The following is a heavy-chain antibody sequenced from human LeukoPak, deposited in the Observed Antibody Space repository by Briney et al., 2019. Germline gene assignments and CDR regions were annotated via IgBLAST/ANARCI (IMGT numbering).Heavy chain of an antibody. CDR3: ARDPESNWGWDLDY. V-gene: IGHV3-48*01. CDR1: GFTVSSYS. D-gene: IGHD7-27*01. CDR2: ISSSGSMI. Sequence: PGGSLRLSCAASGFTVSSYSMNWVRQVPGKGLEWVSHISSSGSMIWYGESVKGRFTISRDSAKNPLHLQMNSLRAEDTAVYYCARDPESNWGWDLDYWGQGTLVTVSS. J-gene: IGHJ4*02.